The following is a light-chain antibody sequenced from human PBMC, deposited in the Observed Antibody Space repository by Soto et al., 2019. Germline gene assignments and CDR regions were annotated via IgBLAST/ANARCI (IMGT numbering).Light chain of an antibody. CDR3: HQYGVSPRT. CDR1: QSVSANY. J-gene: IGKJ1*01. CDR2: GAS. Sequence: EIVLTQSPGTPSLCPGHRPSLSWRASQSVSANYLAWYQQTPGQAPRPLIFGASSRDTGIPDRFSGSGSGTDFTLTISRLESEDFAVYFCHQYGVSPRTFGQGTKVDIK. V-gene: IGKV3-20*01.